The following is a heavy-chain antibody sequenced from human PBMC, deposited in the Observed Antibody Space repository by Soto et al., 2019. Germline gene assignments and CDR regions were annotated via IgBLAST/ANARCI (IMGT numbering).Heavy chain of an antibody. CDR1: GGSISSSHW. CDR3: ARVVLTITRGAFDA. CDR2: ISHSGTS. Sequence: QVQLQESGPGLVKPSGTLSLTCAVSGGSISSSHWWTWVRQPPGKVLEYIGEISHSGTSNSNPSLKRRVTLSVDKSKNNFSLTLTSVTAADTAVYYCARVVLTITRGAFDAWGQGTLVIVSS. D-gene: IGHD3-9*01. J-gene: IGHJ3*01. V-gene: IGHV4-4*02.